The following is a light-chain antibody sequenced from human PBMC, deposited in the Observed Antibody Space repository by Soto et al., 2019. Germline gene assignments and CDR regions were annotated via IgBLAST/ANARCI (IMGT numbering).Light chain of an antibody. CDR3: QQYGRTSWT. J-gene: IGKJ1*01. V-gene: IGKV3-20*01. Sequence: EIVLTQSPGTLSLSPGEGATLSCRASQSVSTNFFAWYQQKPGQAPRLLIYGVSTRATGIPDRFSGSGSGTDFTLTISRLEPEDFAVYYCQQYGRTSWTFGQGTKV. CDR1: QSVSTNF. CDR2: GVS.